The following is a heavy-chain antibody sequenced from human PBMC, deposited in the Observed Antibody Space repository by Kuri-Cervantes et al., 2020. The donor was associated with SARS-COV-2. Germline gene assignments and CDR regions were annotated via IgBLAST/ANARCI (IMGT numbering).Heavy chain of an antibody. V-gene: IGHV4-59*08. J-gene: IGHJ4*02. CDR2: IYYSGST. CDR1: GGSISSYY. Sequence: SETLSLTCTVSGGSISSYYWSWIRQPPGKGLEWIGYIYYSGSTNYNPSLKSRVTISVDTSKNQFSLKLSSVTAADTAVYYCARHGSYGWELSPYYFDYWGQGTLVTVSS. CDR3: ARHGSYGWELSPYYFDY. D-gene: IGHD1-26*01.